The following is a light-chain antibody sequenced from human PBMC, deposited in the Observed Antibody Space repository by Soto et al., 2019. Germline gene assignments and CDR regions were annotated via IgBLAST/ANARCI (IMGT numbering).Light chain of an antibody. J-gene: IGKJ1*01. V-gene: IGKV3-20*01. CDR1: QSVTSNS. Sequence: EIGLTQSPGTLYLFPGERATLXCRASQSVTSNSLAWFQQEPGQAPRLLIDGASNRAHGIPDRFSGSGSATDFTLTISRLEPEDFAVYYGQQYTGLPRTFGQGTKVDIK. CDR2: GAS. CDR3: QQYTGLPRT.